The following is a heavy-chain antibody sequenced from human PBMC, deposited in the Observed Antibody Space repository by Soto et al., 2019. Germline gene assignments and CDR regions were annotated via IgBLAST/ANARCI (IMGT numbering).Heavy chain of an antibody. Sequence: GGSLRLSCAGSGFIVSNYGMHWVRQTPGKGLEWVAFMSYDGSDTFYADSVKGRFTISRDNSKNTLYLHMSNLRAEDTAMYYCTIVRVADSALDHWGEGTLVTV. CDR2: MSYDGSDT. V-gene: IGHV3-30*02. D-gene: IGHD3-10*02. CDR3: TIVRVADSALDH. CDR1: GFIVSNYG. J-gene: IGHJ4*02.